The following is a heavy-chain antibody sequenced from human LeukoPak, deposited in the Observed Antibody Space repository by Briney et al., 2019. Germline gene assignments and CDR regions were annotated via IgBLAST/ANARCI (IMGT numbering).Heavy chain of an antibody. CDR3: AREGTLDFWSGYYNAFDI. CDR1: GYTFTGYY. Sequence: GASVKVSCKASGYTFTGYYMHWVRQAPGLGLEWMGCINPNSGGTNYAQKFQGRVTMTRDTSISTAYMELSRLRSDDTAVYYCAREGTLDFWSGYYNAFDIWGQGTMVIVSS. CDR2: INPNSGGT. V-gene: IGHV1-2*02. D-gene: IGHD3-3*01. J-gene: IGHJ3*02.